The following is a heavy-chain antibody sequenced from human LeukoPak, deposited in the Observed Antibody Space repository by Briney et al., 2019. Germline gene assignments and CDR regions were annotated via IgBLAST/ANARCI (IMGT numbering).Heavy chain of an antibody. Sequence: GGSLRLSCAASGFTFSSYDMHWVRQATGKGLEWVSAIGTAGDTYYPGSVKGRFTISRENAKNSLYLQMNSLRAGDTAVYYCARISSITGAFDIWGQGPMVTVSS. D-gene: IGHD1-20*01. J-gene: IGHJ3*02. V-gene: IGHV3-13*01. CDR2: IGTAGDT. CDR3: ARISSITGAFDI. CDR1: GFTFSSYD.